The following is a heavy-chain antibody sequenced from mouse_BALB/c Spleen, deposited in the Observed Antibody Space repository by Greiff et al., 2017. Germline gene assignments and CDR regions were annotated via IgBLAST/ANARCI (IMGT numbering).Heavy chain of an antibody. CDR1: GFTFSSYA. CDR3: ARDSSSYWYFDV. V-gene: IGHV5-9-4*01. J-gene: IGHJ1*01. CDR2: ISSGGSYT. D-gene: IGHD1-1*01. Sequence: EVKLVESGGGLVKPGGSLKLSCAASGFTFSSYAMSWVRQSPEKRLEWVAEISSGGSYTYYPDTVTGRFTISRDNAKNTLYLEMSSLRSEDTAMYYCARDSSSYWYFDVWGAGTTVTVSS.